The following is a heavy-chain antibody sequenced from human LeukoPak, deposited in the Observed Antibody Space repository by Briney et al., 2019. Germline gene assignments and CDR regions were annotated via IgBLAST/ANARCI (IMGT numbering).Heavy chain of an antibody. D-gene: IGHD6-13*01. CDR2: ISAYNGNT. CDR3: ARDSPYGSNSFGFDY. V-gene: IGHV1-18*01. CDR1: GHSFTKFG. J-gene: IGHJ4*02. Sequence: ASVKVSCKASGHSFTKFGISWVRQAPGQGLEWMGWISAYNGNTNYAQKLQGRVTMTTDTSTSTAYMELRSLRSDDTAVYYCARDSPYGSNSFGFDYWGQRTLVTVSS.